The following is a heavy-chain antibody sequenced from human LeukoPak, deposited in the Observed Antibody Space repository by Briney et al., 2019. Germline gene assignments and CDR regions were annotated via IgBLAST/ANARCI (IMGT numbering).Heavy chain of an antibody. D-gene: IGHD2-8*01. CDR2: IKSKTDGGTT. CDR1: GFTFSKAW. CDR3: TTVGYCTNGECYGFDY. J-gene: IGHJ4*02. Sequence: GGSLRLSCAASGFTFSKAWMSWVRQAPGKGLEWVGRIKSKTDGGTTDYAAPVKGRFAISRDDSKNTVYLQMNSLKTEDTAVYYCTTVGYCTNGECYGFDYWGQGTLATVSS. V-gene: IGHV3-15*01.